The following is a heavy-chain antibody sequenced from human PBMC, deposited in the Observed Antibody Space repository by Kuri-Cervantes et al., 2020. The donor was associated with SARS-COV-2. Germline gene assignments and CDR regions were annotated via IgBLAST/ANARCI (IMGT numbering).Heavy chain of an antibody. D-gene: IGHD2-15*01. CDR2: ISGSGGST. CDR1: GFTFSSYS. V-gene: IGHV3-23*01. CDR3: ANLGPFRGSAFDI. J-gene: IGHJ3*02. Sequence: GESRKISCAASGFTFSSYSMNWVRQAPGKGLEWVSAISGSGGSTYYADSVKGRFTISRDNSKNTLYLQMNSLRAEDTAVYYCANLGPFRGSAFDIWGQGTMVTVSS.